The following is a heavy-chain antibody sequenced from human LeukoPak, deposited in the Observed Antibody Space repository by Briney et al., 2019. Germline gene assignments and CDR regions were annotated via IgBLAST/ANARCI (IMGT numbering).Heavy chain of an antibody. CDR2: IIPIFGTA. CDR1: GGTFSSYA. V-gene: IGHV1-69*01. J-gene: IGHJ4*02. CDR3: ARPRGYSYGYGGPFDY. D-gene: IGHD5-18*01. Sequence: ASVKVSCKASGGTFSSYAISWVRQAPGQGLEWMGGIIPIFGTANYAQKFQGRVTITADESTSTAYMELSSLRSEDTAVYYCARPRGYSYGYGGPFDYWGQRTLVTVSS.